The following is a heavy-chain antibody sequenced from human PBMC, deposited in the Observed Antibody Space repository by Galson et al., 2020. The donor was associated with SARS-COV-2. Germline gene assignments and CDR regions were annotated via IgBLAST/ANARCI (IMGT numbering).Heavy chain of an antibody. J-gene: IGHJ4*02. CDR2: ITWDGGST. CDR3: AKALYSSGWDYFDY. Sequence: GDSLKISCAASGFTFDDYSMHWVRQAPGKGLEWVSLITWDGGSTYYADSVKGRFTISRDNNKNSLYLQMNSLRTEDTALYYCAKALYSSGWDYFDYWGQGTRVTVSS. D-gene: IGHD6-19*01. V-gene: IGHV3-43*01. CDR1: GFTFDDYS.